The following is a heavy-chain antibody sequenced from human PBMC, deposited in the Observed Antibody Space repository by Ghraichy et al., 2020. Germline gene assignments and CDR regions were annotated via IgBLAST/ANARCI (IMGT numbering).Heavy chain of an antibody. D-gene: IGHD6-13*01. J-gene: IGHJ5*02. CDR3: AKGLGQQLVLGELSFDP. V-gene: IGHV3-30*18. CDR1: GFSFDYYG. Sequence: GGSLRLSCAASGFSFDYYGIHWVRQAPARGPEWVAVVAYDGINKYYADSVKGRFTISRDNSKNTVYLEMSSLRVEDTAVYYCAKGLGQQLVLGELSFDPRGQGTLVTVSS. CDR2: VAYDGINK.